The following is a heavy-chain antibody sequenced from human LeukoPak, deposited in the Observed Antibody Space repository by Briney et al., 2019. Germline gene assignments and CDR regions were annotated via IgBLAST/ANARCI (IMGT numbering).Heavy chain of an antibody. CDR1: GYTFTSYG. CDR2: ISAYNGNT. Sequence: ASVKVSCKASGYTFTSYGISWVRQAPGQGLEWMGWISAYNGNTNYAQKLQGRVTMTTDTSTSTAYMELRSLRSDDTAVYYCARDIVVVVAATPGDYYYGMDVWGQGTTVTVSS. V-gene: IGHV1-18*01. CDR3: ARDIVVVVAATPGDYYYGMDV. D-gene: IGHD2-15*01. J-gene: IGHJ6*02.